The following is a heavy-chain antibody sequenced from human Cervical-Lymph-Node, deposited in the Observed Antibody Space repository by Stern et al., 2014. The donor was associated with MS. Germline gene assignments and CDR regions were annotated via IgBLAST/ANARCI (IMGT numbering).Heavy chain of an antibody. CDR3: ARVVHSSSDYYGMDV. V-gene: IGHV1-18*01. CDR1: GYTFTSYG. CDR2: SSAYNGNT. D-gene: IGHD6-6*01. Sequence: QVQLGQSGAEVKKPGASVKVSCKASGYTFTSYGISWVRQAPGQGLEWMGGSSAYNGNTNYAQKLQGRVTMTTDTSTSTAYMELRSLRSDDTAVYYCARVVHSSSDYYGMDVWGQGTTVTVSS. J-gene: IGHJ6*02.